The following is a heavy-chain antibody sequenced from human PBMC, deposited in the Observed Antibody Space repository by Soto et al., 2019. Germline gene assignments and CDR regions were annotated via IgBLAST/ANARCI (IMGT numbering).Heavy chain of an antibody. Sequence: SETLSLTCTVSGGSISSYYWSWIRQPPGKGLEWIGYIYYSGSTNYNPSIKSRVTITVDTSKNQYSMKLSSVTAADTAVYYCAIATLVWSGYYTDYYYYMDVWGKGTTVTVSS. D-gene: IGHD3-3*01. CDR2: IYYSGST. CDR3: AIATLVWSGYYTDYYYYMDV. V-gene: IGHV4-59*01. CDR1: GGSISSYY. J-gene: IGHJ6*03.